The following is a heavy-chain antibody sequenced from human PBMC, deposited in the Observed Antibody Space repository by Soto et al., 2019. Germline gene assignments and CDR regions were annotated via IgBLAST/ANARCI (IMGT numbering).Heavy chain of an antibody. Sequence: EVQLVESGGGLVQPGRSLRLSCAASGFTFDDYAMHWVRQAPGKGLEWVSGISYNSGSIDYADSVKGRFTISRDNAKNSLYLQMNSLRAEDTAFYYCAKDRGRFIRSCHGNGMDVWGQGTTVTVSS. CDR3: AKDRGRFIRSCHGNGMDV. D-gene: IGHD3-10*01. CDR1: GFTFDDYA. CDR2: ISYNSGSI. V-gene: IGHV3-9*01. J-gene: IGHJ6*02.